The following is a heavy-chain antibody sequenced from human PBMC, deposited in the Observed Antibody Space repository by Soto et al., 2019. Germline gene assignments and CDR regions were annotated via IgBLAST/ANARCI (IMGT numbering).Heavy chain of an antibody. CDR3: ARDYYRFNSGYGFSMDV. V-gene: IGHV3-30-3*01. J-gene: IGHJ6*02. Sequence: QVQLVESGGGVVQPGRSLRLSCAASGFTFSSYAMHWVRQAPGKGLEWVAVISYDGSNKYYVDSVKGRFTISRDNSKNTLYLQMNSLRAEDTAVYYCARDYYRFNSGYGFSMDVWGQGTTVTVSS. CDR2: ISYDGSNK. D-gene: IGHD5-12*01. CDR1: GFTFSSYA.